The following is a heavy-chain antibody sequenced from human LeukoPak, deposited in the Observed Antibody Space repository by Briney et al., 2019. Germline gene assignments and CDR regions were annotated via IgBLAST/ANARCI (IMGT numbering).Heavy chain of an antibody. V-gene: IGHV5-51*01. CDR2: IYPGDSDT. Sequence: AGESLKISCKGSGYSFTNYWIAWVRQMPGKGLEWMGIIYPGDSDTRYSPSFQGQVTISADKSISTAYLQWSSLKASDTAMYYCARQVATVNSFDAFDIWGQGTMVTVSS. CDR3: ARQVATVNSFDAFDI. CDR1: GYSFTNYW. J-gene: IGHJ3*02. D-gene: IGHD4-17*01.